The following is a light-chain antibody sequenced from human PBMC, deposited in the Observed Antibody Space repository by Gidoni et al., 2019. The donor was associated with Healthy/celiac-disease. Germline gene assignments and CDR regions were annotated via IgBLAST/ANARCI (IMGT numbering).Light chain of an antibody. CDR3: QQYYSTPPT. Sequence: DIVMTQSPDSLAWSLGERATINCKSSQSVLYSSNNKNYLAWYQQKPGQPPKLLIYWVSTRESGVPDRFSGSGSGTDFTLTISSLQAEDVAVYYCQQYYSTPPTFGQGTKVEIK. CDR2: WVS. CDR1: QSVLYSSNNKNY. V-gene: IGKV4-1*01. J-gene: IGKJ1*01.